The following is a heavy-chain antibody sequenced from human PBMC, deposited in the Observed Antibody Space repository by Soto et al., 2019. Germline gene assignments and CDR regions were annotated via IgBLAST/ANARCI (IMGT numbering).Heavy chain of an antibody. V-gene: IGHV4-61*01. D-gene: IGHD5-12*01. CDR1: GGSVSSGSYY. CDR3: ASRDGYNYRGPFDY. CDR2: IYYSGST. J-gene: IGHJ4*02. Sequence: LCGGSVSSGSYYWSWIRQPPGKGLEWIGYIYYSGSTNYNPSLKSRVTISVDTSKNQFSLKLSSVTAADTAVYYCASRDGYNYRGPFDYWGQGTLVTVSS.